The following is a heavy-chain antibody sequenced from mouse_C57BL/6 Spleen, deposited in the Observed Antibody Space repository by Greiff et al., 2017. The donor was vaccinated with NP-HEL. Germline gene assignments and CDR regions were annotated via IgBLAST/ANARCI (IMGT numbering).Heavy chain of an antibody. V-gene: IGHV1-82*01. Sequence: VKLLESGPELVKPGASVKISCQASGYAFSSSWMNWVKQRPGQGLEWIGRIYPGDGDTNYNGKFKGKATLTADKSSSTTYMQLSSLTSEDSAVYFCARMYYYSNPGDYWGQGDSVTVSS. CDR2: IYPGDGDT. J-gene: IGHJ4*01. CDR3: ARMYYYSNPGDY. CDR1: GYAFSSSW. D-gene: IGHD2-5*01.